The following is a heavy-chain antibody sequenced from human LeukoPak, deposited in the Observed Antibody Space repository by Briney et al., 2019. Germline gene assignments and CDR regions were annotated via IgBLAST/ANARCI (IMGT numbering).Heavy chain of an antibody. V-gene: IGHV4-30-4*01. D-gene: IGHD1-1*01. J-gene: IGHJ3*02. Sequence: PSQTLSLTCTVSGGSISSGDYYWSWIRQPPGKGLEWIGYIYYSGSTYYNPSLKSRVTISVDTSKNQFSLKLSSVTAADTAVYYCARDSLGGLEDAFDIWGQGTMVTVSS. CDR3: ARDSLGGLEDAFDI. CDR2: IYYSGST. CDR1: GGSISSGDYY.